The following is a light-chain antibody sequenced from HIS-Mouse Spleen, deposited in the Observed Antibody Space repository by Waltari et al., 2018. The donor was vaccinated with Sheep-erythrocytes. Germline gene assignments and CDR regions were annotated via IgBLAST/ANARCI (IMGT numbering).Light chain of an antibody. J-gene: IGLJ3*02. CDR3: CSYAGSSTPWV. CDR1: SSDVGSYNL. V-gene: IGLV2-23*01. CDR2: EGS. Sequence: QSALTQPASVSGSPGQSITISCTGTSSDVGSYNLVSWYQQHPGKAPKLMIYEGSKRPSGVSNLFSGSKSGNTASLTISGVQAEDEADYYCCSYAGSSTPWVFGGGTKLTVL.